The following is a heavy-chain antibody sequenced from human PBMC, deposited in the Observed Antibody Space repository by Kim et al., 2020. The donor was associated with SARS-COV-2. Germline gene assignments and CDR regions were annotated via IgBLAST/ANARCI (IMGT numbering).Heavy chain of an antibody. CDR3: ARVRRGSGSYCFDY. V-gene: IGHV4-39*07. CDR2: IYYSGST. J-gene: IGHJ4*02. CDR1: GGSISSGSYY. Sequence: ETLSLTCTVSGGSISSGSYYWGWIRQPPGKGLEWIGNIYYSGSTYYNPSLENRVTISIPTSKNQFSLKLTSVTAADTAVYYCARVRRGSGSYCFDYWGQGTLVTVSS. D-gene: IGHD3-10*01.